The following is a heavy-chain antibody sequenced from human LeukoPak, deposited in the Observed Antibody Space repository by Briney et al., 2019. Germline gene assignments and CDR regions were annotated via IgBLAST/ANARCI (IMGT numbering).Heavy chain of an antibody. CDR1: GGSFSDYY. CDR2: INHSGSP. J-gene: IGHJ4*02. Sequence: PSETLSLTCAVYGGSFSDYYWTWIRQPPGKGLEWIGEINHSGSPNNNPSLKSRVSISFDTSKNQFSLKLTSVTAADTAVNYCGSRRTAMFGVIKGPIDYWGQGTLVTVSS. V-gene: IGHV4-34*01. CDR3: GSRRTAMFGVIKGPIDY. D-gene: IGHD3-3*01.